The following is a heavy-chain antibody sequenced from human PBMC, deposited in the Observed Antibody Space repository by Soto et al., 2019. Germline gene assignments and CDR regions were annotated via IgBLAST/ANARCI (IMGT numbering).Heavy chain of an antibody. CDR2: IIPILGIA. D-gene: IGHD3-10*01. CDR1: GGTFSSYT. V-gene: IGHV1-69*02. CDR3: ARLITMVRSTLAFAI. J-gene: IGHJ3*02. Sequence: SVKVSCKASGGTFSSYTISWVRQAPGQGLEWMGRIIPILGIANYAQKFQGRVTITADKSTSTAYMELSSLRSEDTAVYYCARLITMVRSTLAFAIWAQGTMVPVSS.